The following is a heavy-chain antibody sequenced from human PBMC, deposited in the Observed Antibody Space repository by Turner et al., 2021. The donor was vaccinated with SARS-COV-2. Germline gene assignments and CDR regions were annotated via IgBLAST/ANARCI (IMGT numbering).Heavy chain of an antibody. CDR3: ARDLLGYSYGSDY. V-gene: IGHV3-7*03. CDR1: GFTFSSYW. J-gene: IGHJ4*02. CDR2: IQQDGSEK. Sequence: EVQLVASGGGLVQPGGSLSLSCPASGFTFSSYWMPWVRQTPGKGLEWVANIQQDGSEKYYVDSVKGRFTISRDNAKNSLYLQMNSLRAEDTAVYYCARDLLGYSYGSDYWGQGTLVTVSS. D-gene: IGHD5-18*01.